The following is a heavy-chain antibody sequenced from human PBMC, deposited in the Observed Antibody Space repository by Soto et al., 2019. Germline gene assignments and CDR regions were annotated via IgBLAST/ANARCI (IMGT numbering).Heavy chain of an antibody. Sequence: EVQLVESGGGLVQPGGSLRLSCAAPGFTFSSYWMSWVRQAPGKGLEWVANIKQDGSEKYYVDSVKGRFTISRDNAKTSLYLQMNSLRAEDTAVYYCARDLRYTVTTPDYWGQGTLVTVSS. V-gene: IGHV3-7*03. D-gene: IGHD4-17*01. CDR3: ARDLRYTVTTPDY. CDR2: IKQDGSEK. J-gene: IGHJ4*02. CDR1: GFTFSSYW.